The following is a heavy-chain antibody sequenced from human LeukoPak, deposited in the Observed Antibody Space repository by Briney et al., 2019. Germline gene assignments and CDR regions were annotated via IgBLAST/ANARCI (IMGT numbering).Heavy chain of an antibody. CDR3: AKVRGVMFTDHNYSMDV. V-gene: IGHV3-23*01. CDR1: GFTFSRYA. Sequence: GGSLRLSCAASGFTFSRYAMSWVRQAPGKGLEWVSVISGSGGSTYSADSVRGRFTISRDNSQNTLFLQMSSLRAEDTAVYFCAKVRGVMFTDHNYSMDVWGKGTAVTVSS. CDR2: ISGSGGST. J-gene: IGHJ6*03. D-gene: IGHD3-10*01.